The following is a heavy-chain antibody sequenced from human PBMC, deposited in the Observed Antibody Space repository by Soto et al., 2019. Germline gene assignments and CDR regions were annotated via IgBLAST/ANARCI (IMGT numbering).Heavy chain of an antibody. CDR3: ARDERAVAGTGYYYYYGMDV. CDR1: GGSISSSNW. D-gene: IGHD6-19*01. J-gene: IGHJ6*02. CDR2: IYHSGST. Sequence: SETLSLTCAVSGGSISSSNWWSWVRQPPGKGLEWIGEIYHSGSTNYNPSLKSRVTISVDKSKNQFSLKLSSVTAADTAVYYCARDERAVAGTGYYYYYGMDVWGQGTTVTVSS. V-gene: IGHV4-4*02.